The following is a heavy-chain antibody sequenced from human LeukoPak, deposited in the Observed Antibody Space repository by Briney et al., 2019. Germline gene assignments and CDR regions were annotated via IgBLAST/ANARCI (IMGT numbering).Heavy chain of an antibody. V-gene: IGHV3-21*01. CDR2: ISSSSSYI. Sequence: GGSLRLSCAASGFTFSSESMNWVRQAPGKGLEWVPSISSSSSYIYYADSVKGRFTISRDNAKNSLYLQMNSLRAEDTAVYYCARARLEDAFDIWGQGTMVTVSS. CDR1: GFTFSSES. CDR3: ARARLEDAFDI. J-gene: IGHJ3*02. D-gene: IGHD5-12*01.